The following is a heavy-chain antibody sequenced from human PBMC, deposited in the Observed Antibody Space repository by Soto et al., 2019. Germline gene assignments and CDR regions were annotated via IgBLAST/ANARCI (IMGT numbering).Heavy chain of an antibody. D-gene: IGHD6-6*01. Sequence: QVQLQESGPGLVRPSQTLSLTCTVSGGSISSGGYYWSWIRQHPGKGLEWIGYIYYSGSTYYNPSLKSRVTISVDTSKNQFSLKLSSVTAADTAVYYCARETSSSSPNFDYWGQGTLVTVSS. J-gene: IGHJ4*02. CDR2: IYYSGST. CDR1: GGSISSGGYY. V-gene: IGHV4-31*03. CDR3: ARETSSSSPNFDY.